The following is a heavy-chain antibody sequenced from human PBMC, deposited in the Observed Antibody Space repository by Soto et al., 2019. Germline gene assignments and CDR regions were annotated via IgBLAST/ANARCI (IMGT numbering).Heavy chain of an antibody. Sequence: SETLSLTCTVSGGSISSYYWSWIRQPPGKGLEWIGYIYYSGSTNYNPSLKSRVTISVDTSKNQFSLKLSSVTAADTAVYYCARVVPMGRGVDPYYYYGMDVWGQGTTVTVSS. CDR1: GGSISSYY. V-gene: IGHV4-59*01. J-gene: IGHJ6*02. CDR2: IYYSGST. CDR3: ARVVPMGRGVDPYYYYGMDV. D-gene: IGHD2-8*02.